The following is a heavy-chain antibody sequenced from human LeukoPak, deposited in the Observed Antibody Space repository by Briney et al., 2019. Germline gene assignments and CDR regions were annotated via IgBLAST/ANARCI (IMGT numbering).Heavy chain of an antibody. J-gene: IGHJ6*03. Sequence: SSETLSLTCTVSGGSISSSSYYWGWIRQPPGKGLEWIGSIYYSGSTYYNPSLKSRVTISVATSKNQFSLKLSSVTAADTAVYYCARAPKGDFWSGYYAYYYYYMDVWGKGTTVTVSS. D-gene: IGHD3-3*01. CDR1: GGSISSSSYY. CDR2: IYYSGST. CDR3: ARAPKGDFWSGYYAYYYYYMDV. V-gene: IGHV4-39*07.